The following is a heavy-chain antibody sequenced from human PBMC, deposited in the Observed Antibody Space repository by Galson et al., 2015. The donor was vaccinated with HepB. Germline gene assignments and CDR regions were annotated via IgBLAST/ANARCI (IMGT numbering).Heavy chain of an antibody. CDR3: ATTEQQLVSLGGEYYYGMDV. V-gene: IGHV3-15*01. Sequence: SLRLSCAASGFTFSSTWMTWVRQAPGKGLEWVGRIKSKTDGGTTDYAAPVKGRFTISRDDSKNTLYLQMNSLKASDTAMYYCATTEQQLVSLGGEYYYGMDVWGQGTTVTVSS. CDR1: GFTFSSTW. CDR2: IKSKTDGGTT. D-gene: IGHD6-13*01. J-gene: IGHJ6*02.